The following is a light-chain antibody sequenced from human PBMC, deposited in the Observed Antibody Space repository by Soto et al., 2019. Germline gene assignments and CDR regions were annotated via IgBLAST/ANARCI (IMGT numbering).Light chain of an antibody. V-gene: IGLV3-1*01. CDR2: QDS. Sequence: SYELTQPPSVSVSPGQTASITCSGDKLGDKYACWYQQMPGQSPVLVMYQDSKRPSGIPERFSGSNSGNTATLTISGTQAMDEADYYCQAWDSSTVLFGGGTQLTVL. J-gene: IGLJ2*01. CDR3: QAWDSSTVL. CDR1: KLGDKY.